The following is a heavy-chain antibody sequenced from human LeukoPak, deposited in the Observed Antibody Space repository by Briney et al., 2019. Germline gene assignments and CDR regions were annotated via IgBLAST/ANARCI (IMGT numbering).Heavy chain of an antibody. J-gene: IGHJ3*02. D-gene: IGHD3-22*01. Sequence: PGGSLRLSCAASGFTVSSNYMSWVRQAPGKGLEWVSVIYSGGSTYYSDSVKGRFTISRDNSKNTLYLQMNSLRAEDTAVYYCAREAYDSNSLAVDIWGQGTMVTVSS. CDR2: IYSGGST. CDR3: AREAYDSNSLAVDI. V-gene: IGHV3-66*02. CDR1: GFTVSSNY.